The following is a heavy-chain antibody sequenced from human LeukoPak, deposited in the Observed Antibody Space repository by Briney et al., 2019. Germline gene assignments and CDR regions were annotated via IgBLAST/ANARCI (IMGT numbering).Heavy chain of an antibody. Sequence: SETLSLPCTVSGGSISSYYWSWIRQPPGKGLEWIGCIDYSGSTNYTPSLKSRVTISVDTSKDQFSLKLSSVTAADTAVYYCARDRWEAAAGQPNWFDRWGQGTLVTVSS. CDR1: GGSISSYY. CDR2: IDYSGST. V-gene: IGHV4-59*01. J-gene: IGHJ5*02. CDR3: ARDRWEAAAGQPNWFDR. D-gene: IGHD6-13*01.